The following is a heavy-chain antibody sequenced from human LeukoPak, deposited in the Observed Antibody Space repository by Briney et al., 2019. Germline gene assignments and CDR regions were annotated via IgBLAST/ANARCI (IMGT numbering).Heavy chain of an antibody. Sequence: LPGGSLRLSCAASGFTFSSYGMSWVRQAPGKGLEWVSAMSSSDDGRYYAASVRGRFTISRDTSRSTLYLQMNSLRAEDAAVYYCAKAPVTSCRGAFCYPFDYWGQGTLVTVSS. CDR2: MSSSDDGR. CDR3: AKAPVTSCRGAFCYPFDY. D-gene: IGHD2-15*01. J-gene: IGHJ4*02. V-gene: IGHV3-23*01. CDR1: GFTFSSYG.